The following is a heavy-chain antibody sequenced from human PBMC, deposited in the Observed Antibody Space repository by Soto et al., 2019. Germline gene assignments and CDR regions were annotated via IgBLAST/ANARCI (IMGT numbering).Heavy chain of an antibody. D-gene: IGHD2-2*01. CDR3: ARVLCSNSTCYFPDWFDP. Sequence: SETLSLTCTVSRGSNSSGANYWSWVRQGPGKGLEWIGNIYHSGSAYYNPSLKSRLTMSVDTSKNSFSLKLTSVTAAHTAVYYCARVLCSNSTCYFPDWFDPWGQGALVAVSS. J-gene: IGHJ5*02. V-gene: IGHV4-31*03. CDR1: RGSNSSGANY. CDR2: IYHSGSA.